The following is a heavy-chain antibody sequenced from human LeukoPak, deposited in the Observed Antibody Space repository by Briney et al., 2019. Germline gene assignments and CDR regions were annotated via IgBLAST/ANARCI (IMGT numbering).Heavy chain of an antibody. J-gene: IGHJ3*02. CDR3: ARDQQLVQGLDAFDI. V-gene: IGHV1-69*01. CDR1: GGTFSSYA. CDR2: IIPIFGTA. Sequence: GASVKVSCKASGGTFSSYAISWVRQAPGQGLEWMGGIIPIFGTANYAQKFQGRVTITADESTSTAYMELSSLRSEDTAVYYCARDQQLVQGLDAFDIWGQGTMVTVSS. D-gene: IGHD6-13*01.